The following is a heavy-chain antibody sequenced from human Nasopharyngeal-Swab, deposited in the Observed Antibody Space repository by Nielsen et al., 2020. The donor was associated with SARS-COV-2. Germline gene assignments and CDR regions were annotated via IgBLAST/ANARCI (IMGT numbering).Heavy chain of an antibody. J-gene: IGHJ4*02. CDR1: GHTFRKAW. D-gene: IGHD1-26*01. CDR2: IKSKTDGGTT. V-gene: IGHV3-15*01. Sequence: GGSLRRAGAAAGHTFRKAWMSWASQAPGKGLEWVGRIKSKTDGGTTDYAAPVKGRFTISRDDSKNTLYLQMNSLKTEDTAVYYCTTSGSYVRYWGQGTLVTVSS. CDR3: TTSGSYVRY.